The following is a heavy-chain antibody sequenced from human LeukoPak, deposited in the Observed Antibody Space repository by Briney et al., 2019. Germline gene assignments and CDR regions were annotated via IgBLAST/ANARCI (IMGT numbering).Heavy chain of an antibody. V-gene: IGHV3-7*04. J-gene: IGHJ4*02. CDR2: IHPEGNEK. Sequence: GGSLRLSCVTSPGYGFTSHWMNWVRQAPGRGLEWVANIHPEGNEKYHVESVKGRFTISRDNAKNSLFLQMNGLRVEDTAVYYCARGDAFSGDHWGQGTLVTVSS. CDR3: ARGDAFSGDH. CDR1: PGYGFTSHW.